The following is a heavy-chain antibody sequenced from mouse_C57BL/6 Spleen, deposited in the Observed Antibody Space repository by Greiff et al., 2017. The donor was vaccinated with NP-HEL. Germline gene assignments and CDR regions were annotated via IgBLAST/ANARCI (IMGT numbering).Heavy chain of an antibody. J-gene: IGHJ2*01. D-gene: IGHD2-1*01. V-gene: IGHV1-64*01. CDR2: IHPNSGST. Sequence: VQLQQPGAELVKPGASVKLSCKASGYTFTSYWMHWVKQRPGQGLEWIGMIHPNSGSTNYNEKFKSKATLTVDKSSSTAYMQLSSLTSEDSAVYYCARRPPYGNFDYWGQGTTLTVSS. CDR3: ARRPPYGNFDY. CDR1: GYTFTSYW.